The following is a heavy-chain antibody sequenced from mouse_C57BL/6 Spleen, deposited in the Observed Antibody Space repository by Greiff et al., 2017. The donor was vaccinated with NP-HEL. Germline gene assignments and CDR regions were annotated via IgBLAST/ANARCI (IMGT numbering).Heavy chain of an antibody. V-gene: IGHV5-4*01. CDR2: ISDGGSYT. D-gene: IGHD1-1*01. Sequence: EVQLVESGGGLVKPGGSLKLSCAASGFTFSSYAMSWVRQTPEKRLEWVATISDGGSYTYYPDNVKGRFTISRDNAKNNLYLQMSHLKSEDTAMYYCARDYGSSFDVWGTGTTVTVSS. CDR3: ARDYGSSFDV. J-gene: IGHJ1*03. CDR1: GFTFSSYA.